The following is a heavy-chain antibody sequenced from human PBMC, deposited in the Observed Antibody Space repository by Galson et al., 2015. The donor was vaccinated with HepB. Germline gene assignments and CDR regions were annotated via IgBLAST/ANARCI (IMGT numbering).Heavy chain of an antibody. V-gene: IGHV3-23*01. Sequence: SLRLSCAASGFTFSSYAMSWVRQAPGKGLEWVSAISGSGGSTYYGDPVKGRFTISKDKSKNTLFLQMNSLRAEDTAVYYCAKWGWDYGSGSNYYYMDVWGKGTTVTVSS. CDR3: AKWGWDYGSGSNYYYMDV. CDR2: ISGSGGST. D-gene: IGHD3-10*01. CDR1: GFTFSSYA. J-gene: IGHJ6*03.